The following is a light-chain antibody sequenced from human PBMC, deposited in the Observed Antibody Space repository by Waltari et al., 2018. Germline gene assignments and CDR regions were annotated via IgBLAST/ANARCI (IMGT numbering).Light chain of an antibody. V-gene: IGKV4-1*01. CDR1: QSVFYSPTNKNY. J-gene: IGKJ3*01. CDR3: QQYYSSPPVT. CDR2: WAS. Sequence: DFVMTQSPYSLAVSLGERATINCRSSQSVFYSPTNKNYLAWYQQKPGQPPKLLIYWASTRQSGVPDRFSGSGSGTDFTLTITNLQAEDVAVYYCQQYYSSPPVTFGTGTKVEIK.